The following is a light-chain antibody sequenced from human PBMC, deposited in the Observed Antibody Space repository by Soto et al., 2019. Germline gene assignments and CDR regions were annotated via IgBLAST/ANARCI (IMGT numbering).Light chain of an antibody. CDR2: KAS. V-gene: IGKV1-5*03. J-gene: IGKJ1*01. CDR3: QQYNGT. CDR1: QSISNW. Sequence: DIQMTQSPSTLSASVGDRVTITCRASQSISNWLAWFQQKPGKAPKLLIYKASNLESGVPSRFSGSGSGTEFTLTISSLQPDDFATYYCQQYNGTFGPGTKVDIK.